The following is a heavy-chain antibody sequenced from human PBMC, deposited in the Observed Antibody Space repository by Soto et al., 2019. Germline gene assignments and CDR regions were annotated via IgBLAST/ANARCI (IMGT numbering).Heavy chain of an antibody. Sequence: SETLSLTCTVSGGSISSGGYYWSWIRQHPGKGLEWIGYIYYSGSTYYNPSLKSRVTISVDTSKNQFSLKLSSVTAADTAVYYCARAFTYYYDSSGYYLDYWGQGTLVTVS. CDR2: IYYSGST. V-gene: IGHV4-31*03. J-gene: IGHJ4*02. CDR1: GGSISSGGYY. CDR3: ARAFTYYYDSSGYYLDY. D-gene: IGHD3-22*01.